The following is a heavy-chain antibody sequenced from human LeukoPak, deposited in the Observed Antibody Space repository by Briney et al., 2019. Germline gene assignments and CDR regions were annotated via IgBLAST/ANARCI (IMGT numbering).Heavy chain of an antibody. V-gene: IGHV1-58*02. Sequence: SVKVSFKASGFTFSGCAMQWLRQARGQRLEWIGWIVVGTGKKDYAQRFQERVTITTDMTTSTAYMELSSLRSEDTAVYYCAAGVGYTYGLSLGATALISDIWGQGTMVTVSS. CDR1: GFTFSGCA. J-gene: IGHJ3*02. CDR3: AAGVGYTYGLSLGATALISDI. D-gene: IGHD5-18*01. CDR2: IVVGTGKK.